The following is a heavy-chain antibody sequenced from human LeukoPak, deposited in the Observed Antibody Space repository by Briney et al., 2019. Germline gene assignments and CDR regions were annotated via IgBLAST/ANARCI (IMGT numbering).Heavy chain of an antibody. Sequence: SRTLSLTCTVSGASISSGGYYWSWIRQHPGKGLEWIGYMYYSGNTYYNPSLKSRVTISVDTSKNQFSLRLSSVTAADTAMYYCARGGQWLAPGPDYWGQGTLVTVSS. D-gene: IGHD6-19*01. CDR2: MYYSGNT. CDR3: ARGGQWLAPGPDY. V-gene: IGHV4-31*03. CDR1: GASISSGGYY. J-gene: IGHJ4*02.